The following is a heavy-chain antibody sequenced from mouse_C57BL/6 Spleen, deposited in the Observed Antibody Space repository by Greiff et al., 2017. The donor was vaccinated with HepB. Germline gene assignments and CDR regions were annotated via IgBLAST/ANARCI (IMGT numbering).Heavy chain of an antibody. Sequence: VQLQQPGAELVKPGASVKLSCKASGYTFTSYWMHWVKQRPGQGLEWIGMIHPNSGSTNYNEKFKSKATLTVDKSSSTAYMQLSSLTSEDSAVYYCARGPYGNHGGVDYWGQGTTLTVSS. CDR3: ARGPYGNHGGVDY. D-gene: IGHD2-1*01. J-gene: IGHJ2*01. V-gene: IGHV1-64*01. CDR1: GYTFTSYW. CDR2: IHPNSGST.